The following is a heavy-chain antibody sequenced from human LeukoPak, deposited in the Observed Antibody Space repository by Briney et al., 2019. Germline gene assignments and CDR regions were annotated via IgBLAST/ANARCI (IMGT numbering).Heavy chain of an antibody. CDR3: AKDPSQTPWLDY. Sequence: GGSLRLSWAAYGFTFSIYAMRWDRQAAGEVLEWVSAISGSAGSTYYADSVKGRFTISRDNSKNTLYLQMNRLRAEDTAVYYCAKDPSQTPWLDYWGQGTLVTVSS. CDR1: GFTFSIYA. D-gene: IGHD5-24*01. J-gene: IGHJ4*02. CDR2: ISGSAGST. V-gene: IGHV3-23*01.